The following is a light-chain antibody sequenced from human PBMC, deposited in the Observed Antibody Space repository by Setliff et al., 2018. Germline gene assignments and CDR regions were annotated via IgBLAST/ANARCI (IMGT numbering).Light chain of an antibody. Sequence: VLTQPPSVSGAPGQRVTISCTGSNSDIGAGFGVHWYQQLPGTAPKLLIYGTYNRPSGVPDRFSGSKSGTSASLAITGLQAEDEADYYCQSYGGSVSGYVFGTGTKVT. V-gene: IGLV1-40*01. CDR1: NSDIGAGFG. CDR2: GTY. J-gene: IGLJ1*01. CDR3: QSYGGSVSGYV.